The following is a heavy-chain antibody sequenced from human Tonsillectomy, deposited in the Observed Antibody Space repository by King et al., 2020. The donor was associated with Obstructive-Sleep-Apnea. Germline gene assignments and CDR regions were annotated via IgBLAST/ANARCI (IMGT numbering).Heavy chain of an antibody. CDR3: AREEDSSSSGFDY. V-gene: IGHV3-21*01. D-gene: IGHD6-6*01. J-gene: IGHJ4*02. Sequence: VQLVESGGGLVKPGGSLRLSCAASGFTFSSYSMNWVRQAPGKGLEWVSSISSSSSYISYADSVKGRFTISRDNAKNSLYLQMNSLRAEDTAVYYCAREEDSSSSGFDYWGQGTLVTVSS. CDR1: GFTFSSYS. CDR2: ISSSSSYI.